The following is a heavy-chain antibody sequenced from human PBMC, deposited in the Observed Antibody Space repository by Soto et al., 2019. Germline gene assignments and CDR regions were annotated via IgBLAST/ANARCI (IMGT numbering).Heavy chain of an antibody. V-gene: IGHV4-30-4*02. Sequence: SDTLSLTCTVSGGSISRGDYYWSWIRQPPGKGLEWIGYIYYSGSTYYNPSLKSRVTISVDTSKTQFSLKLSSVTAADTAVYYCARDGPPRDIAARYYYYYGMDVWGQGTTVTASS. CDR2: IYYSGST. D-gene: IGHD6-6*01. CDR1: GGSISRGDYY. J-gene: IGHJ6*02. CDR3: ARDGPPRDIAARYYYYYGMDV.